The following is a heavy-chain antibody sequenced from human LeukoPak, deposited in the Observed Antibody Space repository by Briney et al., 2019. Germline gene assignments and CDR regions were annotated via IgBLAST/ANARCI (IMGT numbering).Heavy chain of an antibody. CDR1: GGTFSSYA. CDR2: IIPIFGTA. Sequence: ASVKVSCKASGGTFSSYAISWVRQAPGQGLEWVGGIIPIFGTANYAQKFQGRVTITADESTSTAYMELSSLRSDDTAIYYCARSHAGYETEYYFDSWGQGTLVTVSS. CDR3: ARSHAGYETEYYFDS. D-gene: IGHD5-12*01. J-gene: IGHJ4*02. V-gene: IGHV1-69*13.